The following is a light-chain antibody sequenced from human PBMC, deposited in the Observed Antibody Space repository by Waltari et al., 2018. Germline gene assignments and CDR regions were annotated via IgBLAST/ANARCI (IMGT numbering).Light chain of an antibody. Sequence: EIVLTQSPATLSLSPGERATLSCRASQSVSSYLGWYQQKPGQAPRLLIYEASNRATGITARCSGSGSGTDFTLTISSLEPEDFAVYYCQHRIDWPHTFGQGTKLEIK. CDR3: QHRIDWPHT. CDR2: EAS. J-gene: IGKJ2*01. CDR1: QSVSSY. V-gene: IGKV3-11*01.